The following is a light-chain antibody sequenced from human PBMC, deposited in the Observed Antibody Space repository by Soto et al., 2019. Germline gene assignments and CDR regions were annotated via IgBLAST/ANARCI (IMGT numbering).Light chain of an antibody. J-gene: IGLJ1*01. Sequence: QSVLTQPASVSGSPEQSITVSCTGTSSDVGGYNYVSWYQQHPGKAPRLMIYDVTNRPSGVSNRFSGSKSGNTASLTISGLQAEDEADYYCSSYRRGSTYVFGTGTKLTVL. V-gene: IGLV2-14*01. CDR1: SSDVGGYNY. CDR3: SSYRRGSTYV. CDR2: DVT.